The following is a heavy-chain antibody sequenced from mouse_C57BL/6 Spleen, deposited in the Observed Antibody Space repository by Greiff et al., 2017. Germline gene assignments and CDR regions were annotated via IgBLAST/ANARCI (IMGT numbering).Heavy chain of an antibody. V-gene: IGHV1-69*01. CDR2: IDPSDSYT. D-gene: IGHD4-1*01. CDR3: ARQRLPSLGFDV. Sequence: QVQLQQPGAELVMPGASVKLSCKASGYTFTSYWMHWVKQRPGQGLEWIGEIDPSDSYTNYNQKFKGKSTLTVDKSSSTAYMQLSSLTSEDSAVYYCARQRLPSLGFDVWGTGTTVTVSS. J-gene: IGHJ1*03. CDR1: GYTFTSYW.